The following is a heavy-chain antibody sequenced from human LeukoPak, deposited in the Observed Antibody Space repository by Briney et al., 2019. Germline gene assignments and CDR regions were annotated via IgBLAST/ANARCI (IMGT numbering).Heavy chain of an antibody. Sequence: ASVKVSCKASGYTFTGYYMHWVRQAPGQGLEWMGRINPNSGGTNYAQKFQGRVTMTRDTSISTAYMELSGLRSDDTAVYYCARVGCSGGSCAYYWFDPWGQGTLVTVSS. V-gene: IGHV1-2*06. CDR1: GYTFTGYY. D-gene: IGHD2-15*01. J-gene: IGHJ5*02. CDR2: INPNSGGT. CDR3: ARVGCSGGSCAYYWFDP.